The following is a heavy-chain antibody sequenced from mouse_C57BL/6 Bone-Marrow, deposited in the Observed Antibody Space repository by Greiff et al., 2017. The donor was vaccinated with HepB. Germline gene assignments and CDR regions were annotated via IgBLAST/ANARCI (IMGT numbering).Heavy chain of an antibody. CDR2: IYPRSGNT. CDR3: ARPLLLLRSSYWYFDV. D-gene: IGHD1-1*01. CDR1: GYTFTSYG. Sequence: QVQLKESGAELARPGASVKLSCKASGYTFTSYGISWVKQRTGQGLEWIGEIYPRSGNTYYNEKFKGKATLTADKSSSTAYMELRSLTSEDSAVYFCARPLLLLRSSYWYFDVWGTGTTVTVSS. J-gene: IGHJ1*03. V-gene: IGHV1-81*01.